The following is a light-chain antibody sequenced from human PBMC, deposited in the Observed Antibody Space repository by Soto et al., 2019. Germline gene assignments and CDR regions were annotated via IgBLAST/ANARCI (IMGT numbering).Light chain of an antibody. CDR2: SAS. CDR1: QVITNY. Sequence: DNQLTQSPSFLSASVGDSVTIACRARQVITNYLAWYQQKPGKAPELLIHSASTLEVGVPARFSGSGSGTEFTLTISGLQAEDVATYYCQQVNSVPFTFGPGTKVDIK. V-gene: IGKV1-9*01. J-gene: IGKJ3*01. CDR3: QQVNSVPFT.